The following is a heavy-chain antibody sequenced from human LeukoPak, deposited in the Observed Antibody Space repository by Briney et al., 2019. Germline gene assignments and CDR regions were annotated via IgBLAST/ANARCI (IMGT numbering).Heavy chain of an antibody. CDR1: GFTFSSYW. D-gene: IGHD3-9*01. J-gene: IGHJ4*02. Sequence: PGGSLRLSCAASGFTFSSYWMSWVRQAPGKGLEWVANIKQDGREKYYVDSVKGRFTISRDNAKNSLYLQMNSLRAEDTAVYYCARDEIALTGYAFSNWGQGTLVTVSS. CDR3: ARDEIALTGYAFSN. CDR2: IKQDGREK. V-gene: IGHV3-7*03.